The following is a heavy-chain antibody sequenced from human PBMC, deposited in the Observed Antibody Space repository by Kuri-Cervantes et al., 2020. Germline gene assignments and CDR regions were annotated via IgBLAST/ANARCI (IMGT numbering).Heavy chain of an antibody. Sequence: ESLKISCTVSGGSISSYYLNWVQQPPGKGLEWVGYVYTSGSTNYSPSLKNRVTMSVDTSKNQFSLKLSSVTAADTAVYYCARGLGSSGWSLTRLPDNWFDPWGQGTLVTVSS. J-gene: IGHJ5*02. V-gene: IGHV4-4*09. CDR2: VYTSGST. CDR3: ARGLGSSGWSLTRLPDNWFDP. D-gene: IGHD6-19*01. CDR1: GGSISSYY.